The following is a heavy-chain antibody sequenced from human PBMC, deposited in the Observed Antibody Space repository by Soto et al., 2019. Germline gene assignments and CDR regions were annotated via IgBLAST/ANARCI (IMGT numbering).Heavy chain of an antibody. CDR2: ISGSGGST. V-gene: IGHV3-23*01. CDR1: GFTFSSYA. J-gene: IGHJ6*02. Sequence: QRGGSLRLSCAASGFTFSSYAMSWVRQAPGKGLEWVSAISGSGGSTYYADSVKGRFTISRDNSKNTLYLQMNSLRAEDTAVYYCAKDGRLYLRYGMDVWGHGTTVTVSS. D-gene: IGHD2-8*01. CDR3: AKDGRLYLRYGMDV.